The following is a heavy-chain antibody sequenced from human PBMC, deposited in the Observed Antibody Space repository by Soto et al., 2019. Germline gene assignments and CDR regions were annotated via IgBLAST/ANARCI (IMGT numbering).Heavy chain of an antibody. CDR1: GGTLSDHG. CDR2: TIPVFNTA. J-gene: IGHJ3*02. CDR3: ARGVYGSGNYYTGPSAFDI. V-gene: IGHV1-69*06. Sequence: QVQLEQSGAEVKKPGSSVKVSCKASGGTLSDHGVAWLRQAPGQGLEWMGGTIPVFNTAKYAQKFQGIVTVTADKFTNIAYMELSRLRSEDTAFYFCARGVYGSGNYYTGPSAFDIWGQGTLVIVSS. D-gene: IGHD3-10*01.